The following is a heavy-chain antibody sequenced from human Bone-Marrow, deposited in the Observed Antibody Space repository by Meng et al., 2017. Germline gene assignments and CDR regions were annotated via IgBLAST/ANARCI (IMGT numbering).Heavy chain of an antibody. D-gene: IGHD1-26*01. CDR3: ARVVGTPTGAVDY. V-gene: IGHV3-33*01. CDR1: GFTFSNHG. Sequence: VQLVESGGGVCHPGRSLRLACAASGFTFSNHGMHWVRQAPGKGLAWREVIWYDGSNKYHADSVKGRFPISRDNSKNTLYLQMNSLRAEDTAVYYCARVVGTPTGAVDYWGQGTLVTVSS. J-gene: IGHJ4*02. CDR2: IWYDGSNK.